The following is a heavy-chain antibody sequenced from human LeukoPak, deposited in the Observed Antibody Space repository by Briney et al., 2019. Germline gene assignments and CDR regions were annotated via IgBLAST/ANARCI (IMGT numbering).Heavy chain of an antibody. D-gene: IGHD5-18*01. Sequence: PGRSLRLSCAASGFTFSDYYMSWIRQAPGKGLEWVSYISSSGSTIYYADSVKGRFTISRDNAKNSLYLQMNSLRAEDTAVYYCASGGYSYGYLPLYYYYGMDVWGQGTTVTVSS. CDR1: GFTFSDYY. J-gene: IGHJ6*02. V-gene: IGHV3-11*01. CDR3: ASGGYSYGYLPLYYYYGMDV. CDR2: ISSSGSTI.